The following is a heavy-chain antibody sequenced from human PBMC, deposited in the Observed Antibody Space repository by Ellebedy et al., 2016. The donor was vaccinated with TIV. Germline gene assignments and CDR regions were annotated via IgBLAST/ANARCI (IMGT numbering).Heavy chain of an antibody. Sequence: SVKVSXXASGGTFSSYAISWVRQAPGQGLEWMGGIIPIFGTANYAQKFQGRVTITADESTSTAYMELRSLRSDDTAVYYCARDFLRINPQPDAFDIWGQGTMVTVSS. D-gene: IGHD1-1*01. CDR3: ARDFLRINPQPDAFDI. V-gene: IGHV1-69*13. CDR1: GGTFSSYA. CDR2: IIPIFGTA. J-gene: IGHJ3*02.